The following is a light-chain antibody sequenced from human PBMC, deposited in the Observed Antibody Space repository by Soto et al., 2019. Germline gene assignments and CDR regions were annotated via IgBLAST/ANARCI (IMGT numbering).Light chain of an antibody. CDR1: KLEYKY. CDR2: QDN. J-gene: IGLJ2*01. Sequence: SYELTQPPSVSVSPGQTASITCSGDKLEYKYACWYQQKPGQSPVLVIYQDNKRPSGIPERFSGSNSGNTATLTISGTQAMDEADYYCQAWDTRVVFGGGTKLTVL. CDR3: QAWDTRVV. V-gene: IGLV3-1*01.